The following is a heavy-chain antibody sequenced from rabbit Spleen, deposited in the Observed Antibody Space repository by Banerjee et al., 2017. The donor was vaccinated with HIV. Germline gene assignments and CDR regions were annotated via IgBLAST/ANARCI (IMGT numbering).Heavy chain of an antibody. D-gene: IGHD1-1*01. Sequence: QSMEESGGGLVQPEGSLTLTCTASGISFSANYYRCWVRQAPGKGMEWIACIYGGGSGSTYYATWSKVRFTISKSSSTTVTLHMTTLTAADTATYFCARDSATSFSSSGMDLCGPGTLVTVS. CDR2: IYGGGSGST. J-gene: IGHJ6*01. V-gene: IGHV1S40*01. CDR1: GISFSANYY. CDR3: ARDSATSFSSSGMDL.